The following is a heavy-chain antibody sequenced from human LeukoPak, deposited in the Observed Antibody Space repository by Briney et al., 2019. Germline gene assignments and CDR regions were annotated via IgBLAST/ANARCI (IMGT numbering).Heavy chain of an antibody. CDR1: GGSISSYY. CDR2: IYTSGST. D-gene: IGHD3-3*01. CDR3: ARVVVFGVVSSDYYYYYMDV. Sequence: SETLSLTCTVSGGSISSYYWSWIRQPAGKGLEWIGRIYTSGSTNYNPSLKSRVTISLNTSKNQFSLNLSSVTAADTAVYYCARVVVFGVVSSDYYYYYMDVWGKGTTVTVSS. V-gene: IGHV4-4*07. J-gene: IGHJ6*03.